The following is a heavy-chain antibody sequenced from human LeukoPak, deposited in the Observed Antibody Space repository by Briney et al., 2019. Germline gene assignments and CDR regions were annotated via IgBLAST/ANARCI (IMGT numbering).Heavy chain of an antibody. CDR1: GYTFTSYG. CDR3: ARVDFWSGYTFDY. Sequence: SVKVSCKASGYTFTSYGISWVRQAPGQGLEWMGGIIPIFGTANYAQKFQGRVTITTDESTSTAYMELSSLRSEDTAVYYCARVDFWSGYTFDYWGQGTLVTVSS. CDR2: IIPIFGTA. J-gene: IGHJ4*02. V-gene: IGHV1-69*05. D-gene: IGHD3-3*01.